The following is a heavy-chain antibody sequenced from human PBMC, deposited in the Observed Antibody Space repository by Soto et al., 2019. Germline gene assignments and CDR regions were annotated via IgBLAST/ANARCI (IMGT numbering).Heavy chain of an antibody. CDR1: GFTFSNYE. CDR3: ARERQGMAV. V-gene: IGHV3-48*03. CDR2: SSSGGSTT. Sequence: EVQLVESGGGLVQPGGSLRLSCAASGFTFSNYELNWVRQAPGKGLEWISYSSSGGSTTYYADSVKGRFTSSRDTAKSILYLQMNSLRAEDTAVYYCARERQGMAVWGQGTTVTVSS. J-gene: IGHJ6*02.